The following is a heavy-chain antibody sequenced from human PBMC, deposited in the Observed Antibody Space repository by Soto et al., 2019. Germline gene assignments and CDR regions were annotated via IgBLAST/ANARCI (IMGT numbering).Heavy chain of an antibody. D-gene: IGHD3-10*01. Sequence: SVKVYWNASRGTFSSYAISCVRQAPGQGLEWMGGIIPIFGTANYAQKFQGRVTITADKSTSTAYMELSSLRSEDTAVYYCARGLLWFGELTSRNYYYYGMDVWGQGTTVTVSS. J-gene: IGHJ6*02. CDR2: IIPIFGTA. V-gene: IGHV1-69*06. CDR3: ARGLLWFGELTSRNYYYYGMDV. CDR1: RGTFSSYA.